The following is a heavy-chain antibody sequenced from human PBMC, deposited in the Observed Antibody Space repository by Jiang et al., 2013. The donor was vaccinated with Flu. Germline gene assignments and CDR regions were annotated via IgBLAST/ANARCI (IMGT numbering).Heavy chain of an antibody. CDR3: AADMYYYDSSGYYLAFDI. CDR1: TSSA. D-gene: IGHD3-22*01. J-gene: IGHJ3*02. V-gene: IGHV1-58*02. CDR2: IVVGSGNT. Sequence: TSSAMQWVRQARGQRLEWIGWIVVGSGNTNYAQKFQERVTITRDMSTSTAYMELSSLRSEDTAVYYCAADMYYYDSSGYYLAFDIWGQGTMVTVSS.